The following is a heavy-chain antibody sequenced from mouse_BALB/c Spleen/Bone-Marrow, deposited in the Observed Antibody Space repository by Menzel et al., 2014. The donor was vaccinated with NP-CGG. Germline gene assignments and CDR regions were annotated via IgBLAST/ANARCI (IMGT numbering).Heavy chain of an antibody. CDR1: GFTFNTYA. CDR3: VRQGDGYYNWYFDV. J-gene: IGHJ1*01. V-gene: IGHV10-1*02. Sequence: EVQGVDSGGGLVQPKGSLKLSCAASGFTFNTYAMNWVRQAPGKGLEWVARISSKSNNYATYYADSVKDRFTSSRNDSQSMLYLQMNNLKTEDTAMYYCVRQGDGYYNWYFDVWGAGTTVTVSS. D-gene: IGHD2-3*01. CDR2: ISSKSNNYAT.